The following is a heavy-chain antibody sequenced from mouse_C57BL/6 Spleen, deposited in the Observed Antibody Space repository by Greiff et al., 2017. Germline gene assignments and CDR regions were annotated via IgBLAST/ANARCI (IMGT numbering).Heavy chain of an antibody. CDR1: GYTFTSYG. V-gene: IGHV1-81*01. Sequence: QVQLQQSGAELARPGASVTLSCKASGYTFTSYGISWVKQRPGQGLEWIGEIYPGGGNTYYNEKFTGKATLTADKSSSTAYMELRSLTSVDSAVYLCSRGGITPFAFWGPGTLGTVSA. J-gene: IGHJ3*01. CDR2: IYPGGGNT. D-gene: IGHD1-1*01. CDR3: SRGGITPFAF.